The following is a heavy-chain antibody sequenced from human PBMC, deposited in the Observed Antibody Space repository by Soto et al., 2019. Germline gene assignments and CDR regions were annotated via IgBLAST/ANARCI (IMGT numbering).Heavy chain of an antibody. J-gene: IGHJ4*02. V-gene: IGHV5-51*01. CDR3: ARVVDTSMAIDY. CDR2: MYLGDSDT. D-gene: IGHD5-18*01. Sequence: GESLKISCKGSGYSFTSYWIDWVRQMPGKGLEWMGIMYLGDSDTRCSPSFQGQVTISADKSISTAYLHWSSLKASDTAMYYCARVVDTSMAIDYWGQGTLVTVSS. CDR1: GYSFTSYW.